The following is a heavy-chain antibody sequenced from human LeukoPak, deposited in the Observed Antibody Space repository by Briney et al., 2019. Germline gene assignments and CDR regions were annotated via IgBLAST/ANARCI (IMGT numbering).Heavy chain of an antibody. J-gene: IGHJ4*02. D-gene: IGHD3-10*01. CDR2: INRDGSRT. Sequence: PGGSLRLSCAASGFTFSNHWMHWVRQAPGKGLMWVSRINRDGSRTDYADSVKGRFTISRDDAKNTLYLQMNSLTAEDTAVYYCTTDGGLWFGELFQAYWGQGTLVTVSS. CDR3: TTDGGLWFGELFQAY. V-gene: IGHV3-74*01. CDR1: GFTFSNHW.